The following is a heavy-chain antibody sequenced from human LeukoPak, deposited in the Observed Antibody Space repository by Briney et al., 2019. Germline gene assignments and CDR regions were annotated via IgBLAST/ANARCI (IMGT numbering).Heavy chain of an antibody. CDR2: IYYSGNT. Sequence: PSETLSLTCTVSGDSISYYYWSWIRQPPGKGLEWIGKIYYSGNTNYNPSLKSRVTISVDTSKNQFSLKLSSVTAADTAVYYCARVRGYSYDSSNFDYWGQGTLVTVSS. CDR3: ARVRGYSYDSSNFDY. D-gene: IGHD5-18*01. J-gene: IGHJ4*02. CDR1: GDSISYYY. V-gene: IGHV4-59*01.